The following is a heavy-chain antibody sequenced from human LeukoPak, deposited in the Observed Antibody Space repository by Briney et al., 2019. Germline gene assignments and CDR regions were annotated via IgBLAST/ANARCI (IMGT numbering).Heavy chain of an antibody. CDR2: IDYDGGSG. CDR1: GFTLSSYE. D-gene: IGHD6-19*01. Sequence: PGGSLRLSCTVSGFTLSSYEMSWIRQAPGKGLEWVSSIDYDGGSGHYADSVKGRFTISRDNSNNTLFLHLDRLRGEDPAVYYCSRNSGWYGLSWGQGTLVTVSS. J-gene: IGHJ1*01. V-gene: IGHV3-23*01. CDR3: SRNSGWYGLS.